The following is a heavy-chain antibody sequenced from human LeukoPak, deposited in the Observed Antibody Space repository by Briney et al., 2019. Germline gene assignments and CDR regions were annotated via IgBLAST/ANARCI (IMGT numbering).Heavy chain of an antibody. J-gene: IGHJ2*01. CDR2: ISSGSFI. V-gene: IGHV3-21*01. CDR1: GFTFRNFG. D-gene: IGHD2-15*01. Sequence: GGSLRLSCAASGFTFRNFGFIWVRQAPGKGLEWISSISSGSFIYYADAVKARFTISRDNTRDSLSLQMNSLRADDTAVYYCARLMFIAVGNWYFDLWGRGTLVTVSS. CDR3: ARLMFIAVGNWYFDL.